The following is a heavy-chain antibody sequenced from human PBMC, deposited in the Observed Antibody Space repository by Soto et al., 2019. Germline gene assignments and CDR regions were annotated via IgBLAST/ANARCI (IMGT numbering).Heavy chain of an antibody. V-gene: IGHV1-18*03. J-gene: IGHJ2*01. CDR3: ARHAYWYFDL. Sequence: ASVKVSCKASGYTFTSYGLSWVRQAPGQGLEWMGWINPYNGNTNYTQKLQGRVTMTTNTSTSTAYMELSSLRSEDMAVYYCARHAYWYFDLWGRGTLVTVSS. CDR2: INPYNGNT. CDR1: GYTFTSYG.